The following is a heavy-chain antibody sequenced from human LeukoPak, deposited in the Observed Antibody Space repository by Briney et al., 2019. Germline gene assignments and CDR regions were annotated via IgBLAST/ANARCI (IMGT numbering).Heavy chain of an antibody. Sequence: ASVKVSCKASGYTFTGYYIHWVRQAPGQGLEWMGWMNPNSGGTDYAQKFQGRVTMTRDTSIGTAYMELSRLRSDDTALYYCTRAPSSGPFDYWGQGTLVTVSS. J-gene: IGHJ4*02. CDR1: GYTFTGYY. D-gene: IGHD3-22*01. V-gene: IGHV1-2*02. CDR3: TRAPSSGPFDY. CDR2: MNPNSGGT.